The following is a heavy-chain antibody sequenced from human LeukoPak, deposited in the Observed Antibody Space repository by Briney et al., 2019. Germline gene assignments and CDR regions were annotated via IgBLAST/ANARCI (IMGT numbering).Heavy chain of an antibody. Sequence: AWVLVSCKASGYTLTCHYMHGVRQAPGQGLEWMGCINPNSGGTNNAQTFQGRVTITRDTSISTANMELSRMTSDDTAVYYCARGNGMDACGQGATVTVSS. CDR1: GYTLTCHY. J-gene: IGHJ6*02. V-gene: IGHV1-2*02. CDR2: INPNSGGT. CDR3: ARGNGMDA.